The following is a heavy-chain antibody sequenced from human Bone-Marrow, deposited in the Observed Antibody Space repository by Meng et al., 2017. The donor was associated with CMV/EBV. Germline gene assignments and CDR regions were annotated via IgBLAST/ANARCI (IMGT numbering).Heavy chain of an antibody. V-gene: IGHV3-33*01. J-gene: IGHJ6*02. CDR1: GFTFSSYG. Sequence: GESLKISCAASGFTFSSYGMHWVRQAPGKGLEWVAVIWYDGSNKYYADSVKGRFTISRDNSKNTLYLQMNSLRAEDTAVYYCARGSPDYEYYYYGMDVWGQGTTVTVSS. D-gene: IGHD4-17*01. CDR3: ARGSPDYEYYYYGMDV. CDR2: IWYDGSNK.